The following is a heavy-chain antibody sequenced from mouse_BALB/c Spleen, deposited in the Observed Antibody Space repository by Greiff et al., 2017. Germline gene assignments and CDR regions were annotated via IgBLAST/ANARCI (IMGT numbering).Heavy chain of an antibody. CDR3: AREGLYLYAMDY. D-gene: IGHD5-5*01. CDR2: ISDGGSYT. Sequence: EVQLVESGGGLVKPGGSLKLSCAASGFTFSDYYMYWVRQTPEKRLEWVANISDGGSYTYYPDIVKGRFTISRDNAKNKVYLQMSSLKSEDTAMYYCAREGLYLYAMDYWGQGTSVTVSS. V-gene: IGHV5-4*02. J-gene: IGHJ4*01. CDR1: GFTFSDYY.